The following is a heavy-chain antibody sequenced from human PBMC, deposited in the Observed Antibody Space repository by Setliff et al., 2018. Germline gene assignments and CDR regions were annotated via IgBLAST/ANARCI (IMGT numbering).Heavy chain of an antibody. J-gene: IGHJ5*02. CDR3: AKNGFGVVALGVNNWFDP. V-gene: IGHV3-7*01. CDR2: IKQDGSEK. D-gene: IGHD3-10*01. Sequence: GGSLRLSCAASGLTFRSYWMSWVRQAPGKGLEWVANIKQDGSEKYYVDSVKGRYTISRDNAKNSLYLQMNSLRAEDTAVYYCAKNGFGVVALGVNNWFDPWGQGTLVTVSS. CDR1: GLTFRSYW.